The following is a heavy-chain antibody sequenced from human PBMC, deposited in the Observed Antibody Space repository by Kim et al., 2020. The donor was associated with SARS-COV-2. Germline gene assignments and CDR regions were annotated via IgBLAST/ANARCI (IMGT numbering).Heavy chain of an antibody. V-gene: IGHV3-23*01. D-gene: IGHD6-19*01. J-gene: IGHJ5*02. Sequence: NADSVKGRFTISRDNSRNTVSLQMSGLRGDDTAVYYCARDLMQWLTNWFDPWGQGTLVTVSS. CDR3: ARDLMQWLTNWFDP.